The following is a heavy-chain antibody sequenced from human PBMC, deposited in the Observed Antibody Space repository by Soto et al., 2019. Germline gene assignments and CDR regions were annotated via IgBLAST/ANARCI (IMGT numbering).Heavy chain of an antibody. Sequence: QVHLVQSGAEVKKPGASVKVSYKGSGYGFTTYGITWVRQAPGQGLEWMAWISAHNGNTNYAQKLQGRVTVTRDTSTSTAYMELRSLRSDDTAVYYCPRGRYGDYWGQGALVTVSS. V-gene: IGHV1-18*01. CDR2: ISAHNGNT. D-gene: IGHD1-1*01. CDR1: GYGFTTYG. CDR3: PRGRYGDY. J-gene: IGHJ4*02.